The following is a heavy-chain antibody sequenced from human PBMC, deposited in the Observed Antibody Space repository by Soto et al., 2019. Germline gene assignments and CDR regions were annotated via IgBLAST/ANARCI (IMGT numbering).Heavy chain of an antibody. CDR2: IWYDGSNK. J-gene: IGHJ6*01. CDR3: ARERTYQLLLNYYYYGMDV. CDR1: GFTFSSYG. V-gene: IGHV3-33*01. D-gene: IGHD2-2*01. Sequence: QVQLVESGGGVVQPGRSLRLSCAASGFTFSSYGMHWVRQAPGKGLEWVAVIWYDGSNKYYADSVKGRFTISRDNSKNTPYLQMYCLRAEDSVVYYCARERTYQLLLNYYYYGMDVW.